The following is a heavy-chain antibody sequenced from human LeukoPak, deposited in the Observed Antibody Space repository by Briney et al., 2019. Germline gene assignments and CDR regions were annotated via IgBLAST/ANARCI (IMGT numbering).Heavy chain of an antibody. CDR1: GYTFTSYD. CDR3: ATDLYRLAGLDY. Sequence: ASVKVSCKASGYTFTSYDINWVRQATGQGLEWMGWMNPNSGNTGYAQKFQGRVTMTEDTSTDTAYMELSSLRSEDTAVYYCATDLYRLAGLDYRGQGTLVTVSS. CDR2: MNPNSGNT. J-gene: IGHJ4*02. V-gene: IGHV1-8*01. D-gene: IGHD6-19*01.